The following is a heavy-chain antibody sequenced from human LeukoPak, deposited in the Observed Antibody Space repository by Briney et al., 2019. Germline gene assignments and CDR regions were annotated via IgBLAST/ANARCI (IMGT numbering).Heavy chain of an antibody. D-gene: IGHD2/OR15-2a*01. V-gene: IGHV3-30*02. J-gene: IGHJ4*02. Sequence: PGGSLRLSCAASGFTFSSYGMHWVRQAPGKGLEGVAFIRYDGSNKYYADSVKGRFTISRDNSKNTLYLQMNSLRAEDTAVYYCAKDRLRGISRSYFDYWGQGTLVTVSS. CDR2: IRYDGSNK. CDR1: GFTFSSYG. CDR3: AKDRLRGISRSYFDY.